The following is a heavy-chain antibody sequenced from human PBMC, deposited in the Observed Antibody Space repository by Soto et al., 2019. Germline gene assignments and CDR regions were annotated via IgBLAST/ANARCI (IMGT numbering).Heavy chain of an antibody. CDR3: ARRPESGTWYYLDY. CDR2: IFWSDDK. Sequence: SGPTLVKPTQTLTLTCTFSGFSLSTSGVGVGWIRQPPGKALEWLALIFWSDDKRYSPSLKSRLTITKDTSKNQVVLTMSNLDPVDTATYYCARRPESGTWYYLDYWGQGTLVTVSS. D-gene: IGHD1-26*01. CDR1: GFSLSTSGVG. V-gene: IGHV2-5*01. J-gene: IGHJ4*02.